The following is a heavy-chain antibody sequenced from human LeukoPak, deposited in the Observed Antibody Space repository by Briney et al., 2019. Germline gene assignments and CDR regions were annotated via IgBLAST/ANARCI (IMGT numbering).Heavy chain of an antibody. CDR2: ISSSGSTI. CDR1: GFIFRSYT. CDR3: ARDEPIGVVSG. Sequence: RLGGSLGLSCAASGFIFRSYTMNWVRQAPGKGLEWVSDISSSGSTIHYADSVKGRFTISRDNAENSLYLQMTSLRGDDTAVYYCARDEPIGVVSGWGQGTLVTVSS. V-gene: IGHV3-48*01. D-gene: IGHD3-3*01. J-gene: IGHJ4*02.